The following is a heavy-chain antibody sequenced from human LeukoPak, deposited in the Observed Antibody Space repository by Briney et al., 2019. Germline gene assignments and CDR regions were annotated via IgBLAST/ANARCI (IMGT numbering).Heavy chain of an antibody. Sequence: SETLSLTCTVSGGSINSHYWSWIRQPPGKGLEWIGYIYYSGSTNYNPSLKSRVTISVDTSKNQFSLKLSSVTAADTAVYYCARINYSSSQTYCYYYYMDVWGKGTTVTVSS. CDR2: IYYSGST. V-gene: IGHV4-59*11. CDR1: GGSINSHY. D-gene: IGHD6-6*01. CDR3: ARINYSSSQTYCYYYYMDV. J-gene: IGHJ6*03.